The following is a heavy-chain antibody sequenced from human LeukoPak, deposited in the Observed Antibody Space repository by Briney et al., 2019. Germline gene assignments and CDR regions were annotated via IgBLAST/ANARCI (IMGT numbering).Heavy chain of an antibody. CDR3: AGVGY. CDR2: ISYDGSNK. J-gene: IGHJ4*02. CDR1: GFTFSSYA. Sequence: GGSRRLSCAASGFTFSSYAMHWVSQAPGKGLEWVAVISYDGSNKYYAVSVKGRFTISRDNSKNTLYLQMNSRRADDTAVYYCAGVGYWGQGTLVTVSS. V-gene: IGHV3-30-3*01.